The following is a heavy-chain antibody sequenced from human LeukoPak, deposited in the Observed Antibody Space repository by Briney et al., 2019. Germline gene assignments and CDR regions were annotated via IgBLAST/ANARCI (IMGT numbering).Heavy chain of an antibody. D-gene: IGHD3-22*01. CDR3: ARGDDSGYYDYFDY. CDR2: IYTGGNT. J-gene: IGHJ4*02. CDR1: GFTVDSNY. V-gene: IGHV3-53*01. Sequence: GGSLRLSCAASGFTVDSNYLSWVRQAPGKGLEGVSTIYTGGNTDYAASVKGRFTISRDFSKHTVFLHMNSLRAEDTAMYYCARGDDSGYYDYFDYWGQGALVTVSS.